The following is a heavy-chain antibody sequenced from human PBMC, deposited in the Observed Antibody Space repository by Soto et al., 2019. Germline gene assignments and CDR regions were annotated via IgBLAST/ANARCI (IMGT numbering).Heavy chain of an antibody. CDR2: IYHSGST. CDR3: ARVLAYFDY. CDR1: GGSISSGGYS. V-gene: IGHV4-30-2*01. J-gene: IGHJ4*02. Sequence: SETLSLTCAVSGGSISSGGYSWSWIRQPPGKGLEWIGYIYHSGSTYYNPSLKSRVTISVDRSKNQFSLKLSSVTAADTAVYYCARVLAYFDYWGQGTLVTVSS.